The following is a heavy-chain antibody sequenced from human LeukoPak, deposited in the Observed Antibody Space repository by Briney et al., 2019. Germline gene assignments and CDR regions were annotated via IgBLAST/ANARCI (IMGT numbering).Heavy chain of an antibody. V-gene: IGHV1-8*01. J-gene: IGHJ4*02. D-gene: IGHD3-10*01. CDR1: GYTFTSFD. CDR3: ASHTYYPSSGSFGH. CDR2: MNPGSGNT. Sequence: GASVKVSCKASGYTFTSFDINWVRQATGQGPEWMGWMNPGSGNTGYAQRFRGRVTMTRDTSISTAYLELSSLTSEDTAVYYCASHTYYPSSGSFGHWGQGTLVTVSS.